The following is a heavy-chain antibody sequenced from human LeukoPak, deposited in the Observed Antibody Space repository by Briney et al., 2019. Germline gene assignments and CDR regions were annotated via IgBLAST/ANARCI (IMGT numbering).Heavy chain of an antibody. CDR1: GYRFTGYY. D-gene: IGHD6-6*01. CDR3: AREIAARLGNAFDI. Sequence: GASVKVSCKAPGYRFTGYYMHWVRQAPGQGLEWMGWIRAYNGNTNYAQKLQGRVTMTTDTSTSTAYMELRSLRSDDTAVYYCAREIAARLGNAFDIWGQGTMVTVSS. J-gene: IGHJ3*02. CDR2: IRAYNGNT. V-gene: IGHV1-18*04.